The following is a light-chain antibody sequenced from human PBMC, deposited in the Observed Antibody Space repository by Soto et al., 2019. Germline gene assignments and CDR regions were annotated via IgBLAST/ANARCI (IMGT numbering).Light chain of an antibody. CDR1: QSVSSSY. CDR3: QQYGSSPPNT. CDR2: GAS. V-gene: IGKV3-20*01. Sequence: EIVLTQSPGTLSLSPGERATLSCRASQSVSSSYLAWYQQKPGQAPRLLIYGASSRDTGIPDRFSGSGSGTDFTLTISRLEPEDIAVYYCQQYGSSPPNTFGQGTKLEIK. J-gene: IGKJ2*01.